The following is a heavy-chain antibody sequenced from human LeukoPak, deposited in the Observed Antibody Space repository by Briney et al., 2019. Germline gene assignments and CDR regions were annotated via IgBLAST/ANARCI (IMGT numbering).Heavy chain of an antibody. CDR1: GYTFTSYG. CDR3: ARDRIVVVPAVESEFDY. D-gene: IGHD2-2*01. J-gene: IGHJ4*02. V-gene: IGHV1-18*04. CDR2: ISAYNGNT. Sequence: ASVKVSCKASGYTFTSYGISWVRQAPGQGLEWMGWISAYNGNTNHAQKLQGRVTMTTDTSTSTAYMELRSLRSDDTAVYYCARDRIVVVPAVESEFDYWGQGTLVTVSS.